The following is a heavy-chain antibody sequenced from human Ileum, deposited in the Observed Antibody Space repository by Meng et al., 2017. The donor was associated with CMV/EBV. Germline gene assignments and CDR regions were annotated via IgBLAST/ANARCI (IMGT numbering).Heavy chain of an antibody. CDR1: GGSTSSGGFY. Sequence: TCTVSGGSTSSGGFYWSWIRQHPGGGLEWIGYTYYSGAAYYNPPLKSRITMSVDTSKNQFSLRLSSVTAADTAVYYCARLNFDNGFDSWGQGTLVTVSS. J-gene: IGHJ5*01. D-gene: IGHD1-7*01. CDR2: TYYSGAA. V-gene: IGHV4-31*03. CDR3: ARLNFDNGFDS.